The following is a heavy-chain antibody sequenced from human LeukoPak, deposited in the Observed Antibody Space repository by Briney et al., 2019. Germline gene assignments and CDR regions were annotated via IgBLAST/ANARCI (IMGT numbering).Heavy chain of an antibody. CDR1: GGTFSSYA. CDR2: IIPIFGTA. Sequence: SVKASCKASGGTFSSYAISWVRQAPGQGLEWMGGIIPIFGTANYAQKFQGRVTITADESTSTAYMELGSLRSEDTAVYYCARDRGSSWEFDYWGQGTLVTVSS. J-gene: IGHJ4*02. V-gene: IGHV1-69*13. D-gene: IGHD6-13*01. CDR3: ARDRGSSWEFDY.